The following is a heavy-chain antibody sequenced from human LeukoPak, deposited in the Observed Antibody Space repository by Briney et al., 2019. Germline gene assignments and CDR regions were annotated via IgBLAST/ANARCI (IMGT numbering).Heavy chain of an antibody. D-gene: IGHD6-13*01. CDR1: GGSIRSYY. CDR3: ARRLGYSTDAFDI. Sequence: SETLSLTXTVSGGSIRSYYWSWIRQSAGKGLEWLGRIYTSGSTNYNPSLKSRVTMSVDTSKNQFSLKLSSVTAADTAVYYCARRLGYSTDAFDIWGQGTMVTVSS. J-gene: IGHJ3*02. CDR2: IYTSGST. V-gene: IGHV4-4*07.